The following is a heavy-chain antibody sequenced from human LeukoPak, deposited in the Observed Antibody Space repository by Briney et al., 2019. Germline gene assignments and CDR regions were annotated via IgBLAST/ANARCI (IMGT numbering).Heavy chain of an antibody. CDR1: GGSISGYS. D-gene: IGHD2-8*02. CDR2: LYNGGGT. J-gene: IGHJ4*02. CDR3: ARDRSRGTEGYYFDY. V-gene: IGHV4-59*01. Sequence: SETLSLTCTVSGGSISGYSWSWIRQPPGKGLEWIGYLYNGGGTSYNPSLRSRVTISVDTSKNQFSLKLSSVTAADTAVYYCARDRSRGTEGYYFDYWGQGTLVTVSS.